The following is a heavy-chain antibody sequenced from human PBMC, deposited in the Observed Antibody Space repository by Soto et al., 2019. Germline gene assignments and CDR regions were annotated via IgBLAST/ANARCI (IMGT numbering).Heavy chain of an antibody. V-gene: IGHV3-23*01. J-gene: IGHJ4*02. CDR1: GFTFSSYA. CDR2: ISGSGGST. D-gene: IGHD3-22*01. Sequence: EAQLLESGGGLVQPGGSLRLTCAASGFTFSSYAMSWVRQAPGKGLEWVSAISGSGGSTYYADSVKGRFTITRDNSKNTLDRQMDSRRAEDTAVYYCAKDAESITVIVGVIGYYFEYWGQGALVTVSS. CDR3: AKDAESITVIVGVIGYYFEY.